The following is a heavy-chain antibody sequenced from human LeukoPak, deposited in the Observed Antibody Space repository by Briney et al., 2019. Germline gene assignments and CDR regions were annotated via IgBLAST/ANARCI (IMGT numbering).Heavy chain of an antibody. CDR2: ISSSSSTI. CDR3: ARHTATFDY. Sequence: GRSLRLSCAASGFTFSSYSMNWVRQAPGKGLEWVSYISSSSSTIYYADSVKGRFTISRDNAKNSLYLQMNSLRAEDTAVYYCARHTATFDYWGQGTLLTVSS. CDR1: GFTFSSYS. V-gene: IGHV3-48*01. D-gene: IGHD1-26*01. J-gene: IGHJ4*02.